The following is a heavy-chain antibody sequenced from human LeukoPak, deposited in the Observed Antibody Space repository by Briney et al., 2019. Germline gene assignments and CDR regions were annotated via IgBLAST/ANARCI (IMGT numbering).Heavy chain of an antibody. Sequence: GGSLTLSCAASGFLFSNYAVHWARQAPGKGLEWLAVISYDGSYKYYPDSVKDRFTIYRDKSKNTLYLQMYSLRAEDTAVYYCARGAQDTVATMGYFDYWGQGTLVTVSS. J-gene: IGHJ4*02. CDR1: GFLFSNYA. CDR3: ARGAQDTVATMGYFDY. D-gene: IGHD5-12*01. V-gene: IGHV3-30*04. CDR2: ISYDGSYK.